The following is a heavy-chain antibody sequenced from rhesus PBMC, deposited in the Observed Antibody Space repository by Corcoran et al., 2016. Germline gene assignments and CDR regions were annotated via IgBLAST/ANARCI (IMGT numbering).Heavy chain of an antibody. J-gene: IGHJ4*01. D-gene: IGHD2-39*02. V-gene: IGHV4-173*01. CDR3: ARLWGQNSGGVWGHCFDY. Sequence: QLQLQESGPGLVKPSEILSLTCAVSGGSISSNWWNWIRKSPGKGLEWIGRISGSGENTDYTPSRTSRVPISTDTAKNQLSRRLSSLTAADTAVYYCARLWGQNSGGVWGHCFDYWGQGVLVTVSS. CDR1: GGSISSNW. CDR2: ISGSGENT.